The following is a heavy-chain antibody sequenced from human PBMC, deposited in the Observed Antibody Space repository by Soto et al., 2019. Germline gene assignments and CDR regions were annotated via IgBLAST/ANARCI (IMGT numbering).Heavy chain of an antibody. CDR1: GFTFDDYA. CDR2: ISWNSVSI. CDR3: AKDKEGWYIGGGFVDY. J-gene: IGHJ4*02. D-gene: IGHD6-19*01. Sequence: PGGSLRLSCVASGFTFDDYAMHWVRQTPGKGLEWVSGISWNSVSIGYADSVKGRFTISRDNAKNSLYLQMNSPRAEDTALYYCAKDKEGWYIGGGFVDYWGRGTLVTVSS. V-gene: IGHV3-9*01.